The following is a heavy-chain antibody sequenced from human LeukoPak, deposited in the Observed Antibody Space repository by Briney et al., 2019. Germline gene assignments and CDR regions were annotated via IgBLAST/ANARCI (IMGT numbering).Heavy chain of an antibody. CDR2: IKQDGSEK. CDR3: AKEISSSWYHNNYYYYYMDV. CDR1: GFTFSSYW. V-gene: IGHV3-7*03. D-gene: IGHD6-13*01. Sequence: GGSLRLSCAASGFTFSSYWMSWVRQAPGKGLEWVANIKQDGSEKYYVDSVKGRFTISRDNAKNSLYLQMNSLRAEDTAVYYCAKEISSSWYHNNYYYYYMDVWGKGTTVTISS. J-gene: IGHJ6*03.